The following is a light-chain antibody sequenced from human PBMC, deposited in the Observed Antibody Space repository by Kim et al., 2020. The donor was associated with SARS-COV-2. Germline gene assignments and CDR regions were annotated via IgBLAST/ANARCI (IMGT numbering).Light chain of an antibody. V-gene: IGKV3-11*01. CDR1: QRVSSY. CDR2: DAS. J-gene: IGKJ4*01. Sequence: LSPGERPTLPCRASQRVSSYLAWYQQKPGQAPRLLIYDASNRATGIPARFSGSGSGTDFTLTISSLEPEDFAVYYCQHRSNWPLTFGGGTKVDIK. CDR3: QHRSNWPLT.